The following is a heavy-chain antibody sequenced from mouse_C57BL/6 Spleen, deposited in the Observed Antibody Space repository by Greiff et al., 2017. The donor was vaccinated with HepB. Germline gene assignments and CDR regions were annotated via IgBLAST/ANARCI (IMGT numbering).Heavy chain of an antibody. CDR3: TGEGIYYGNYEGWFAY. CDR2: IYPGNSDT. V-gene: IGHV1-5*01. D-gene: IGHD2-1*01. J-gene: IGHJ3*01. Sequence: EVQLQQSGTVLARPGASVKMSCKTSGYTFTSYWMHWVKQRPGQGLEWIGAIYPGNSDTSYNQKFKGKAKLTAVTSASTAYMELSSLTNEDSAVYYCTGEGIYYGNYEGWFAYWGQGTLVTVSA. CDR1: GYTFTSYW.